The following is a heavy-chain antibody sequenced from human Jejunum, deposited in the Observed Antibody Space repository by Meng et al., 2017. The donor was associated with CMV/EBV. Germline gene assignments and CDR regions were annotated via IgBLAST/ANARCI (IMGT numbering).Heavy chain of an antibody. Sequence: EGQVVEVGGDLVEPGGSLRLSCAASGFSVSSNYMSWVRQAPGKGLECVSISDPTGYTYYADSVKGRFSISSDSSRNTLYIEMNSLRVEDTAVYYCARGMYFSPWGQGTLVTVSS. CDR3: ARGMYFSP. J-gene: IGHJ5*02. CDR1: GFSVSSNY. V-gene: IGHV3-66*01. CDR2: SDPTGYT. D-gene: IGHD2-8*01.